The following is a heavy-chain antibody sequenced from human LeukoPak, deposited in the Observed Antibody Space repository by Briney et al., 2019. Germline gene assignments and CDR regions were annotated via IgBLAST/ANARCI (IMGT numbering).Heavy chain of an antibody. CDR1: GYTFTSSG. J-gene: IGHJ5*02. CDR2: IIPIFGTA. CDR3: ARSSVPAARGSYNWFDP. Sequence: SVKVSCKASGYTFTSSGISWVRQAPGQGLEWMGGIIPIFGTANYAQKFQGRVTITADESTSTAYMELSSLRSEDTAVYYCARSSVPAARGSYNWFDPWGQGTLVTVSS. D-gene: IGHD2-2*01. V-gene: IGHV1-69*13.